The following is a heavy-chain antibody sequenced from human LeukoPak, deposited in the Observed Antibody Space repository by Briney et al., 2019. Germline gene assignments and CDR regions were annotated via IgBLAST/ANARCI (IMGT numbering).Heavy chain of an antibody. D-gene: IGHD2-2*01. V-gene: IGHV4-38-2*02. CDR2: IYHSGST. CDR3: ARVDCSSTSCYLDY. CDR1: GYSISSGYY. Sequence: SETLSLTCTVSGYSISSGYYWGWIRQPPGEGLEWIGSIYHSGSTYYNPSLKSRVTISVDTSKNQFSLKLSSVTAADTAVYYCARVDCSSTSCYLDYWGQGTLVTVSS. J-gene: IGHJ4*02.